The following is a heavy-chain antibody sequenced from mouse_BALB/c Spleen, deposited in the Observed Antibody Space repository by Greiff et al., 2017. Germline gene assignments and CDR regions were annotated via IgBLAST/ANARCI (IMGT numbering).Heavy chain of an antibody. D-gene: IGHD4-1*01. CDR1: GYTFTSYW. Sequence: QVQLQQPGAELVKPGASVKLSCKASGYTFTSYWMHWVKQRPGQGLEWIGEINPSNGRTNYNEKFKSKATLTVDKSSSTAYMQLSSLTSEDSAVYYCARHEENWDGYYAMDYWGQGTSVTVSS. CDR2: INPSNGRT. V-gene: IGHV1S81*02. CDR3: ARHEENWDGYYAMDY. J-gene: IGHJ4*01.